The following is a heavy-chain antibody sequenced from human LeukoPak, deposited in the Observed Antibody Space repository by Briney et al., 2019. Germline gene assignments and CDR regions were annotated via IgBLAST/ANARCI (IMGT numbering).Heavy chain of an antibody. Sequence: PGGSLRLSCAGSGFSFSSYGMHWVRQAPGKGLEWVAVIWHDGKIKHYADSVKGRFTISRDNSKNTLYLQMNSLRAEDTAVYYCARGSYGSGSPPDYYFDYWGQGTLVTVSS. J-gene: IGHJ4*02. CDR1: GFSFSSYG. V-gene: IGHV3-33*01. CDR2: IWHDGKIK. CDR3: ARGSYGSGSPPDYYFDY. D-gene: IGHD3-10*01.